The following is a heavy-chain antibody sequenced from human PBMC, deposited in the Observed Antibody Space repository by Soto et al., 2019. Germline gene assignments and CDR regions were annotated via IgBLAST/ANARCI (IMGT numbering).Heavy chain of an antibody. CDR1: GYTFTSYG. CDR2: ISAYNGNT. V-gene: IGHV1-18*01. D-gene: IGHD6-19*01. CDR3: ARVPYSSGWYGGYYYYGMDV. J-gene: IGHJ6*02. Sequence: PSVKVSCKASGYTFTSYGISWVRQAPGQGLEWMGWISAYNGNTNYAQKLQGRATMTTDTSTSTAYMELRSLRSDDTAVYYCARVPYSSGWYGGYYYYGMDVWGQGTTVTVSS.